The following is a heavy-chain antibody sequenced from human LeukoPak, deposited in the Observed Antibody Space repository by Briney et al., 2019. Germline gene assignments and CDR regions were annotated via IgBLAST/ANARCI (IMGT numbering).Heavy chain of an antibody. J-gene: IGHJ5*02. Sequence: GGSLRLSCAASGFTFSSYAMSWVRQAPGKGPEWVSAITGSGGTTYYADSVKGRFTISRDNSKKTLYLQMNSLRDEDTALYYCAKDPMSSGYYENWFDPWGQGTLVTVSS. D-gene: IGHD3-22*01. CDR1: GFTFSSYA. CDR2: ITGSGGTT. CDR3: AKDPMSSGYYENWFDP. V-gene: IGHV3-23*01.